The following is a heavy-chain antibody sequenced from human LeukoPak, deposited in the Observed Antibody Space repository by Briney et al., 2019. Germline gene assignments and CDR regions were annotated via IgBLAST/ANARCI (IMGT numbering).Heavy chain of an antibody. D-gene: IGHD4-17*01. CDR2: VNPKSGNT. V-gene: IGHV1-8*01. CDR1: GFTFSNFG. J-gene: IGHJ5*02. Sequence: ASVKVSCKASGFTFSNFGINWVRQATGQGLEWMGWVNPKSGNTGSAQKFQDRVTMTRNTSTNTVYMELSGLRFEDTGVYYCAQVYRTTTGFDPWGQGALVTASS. CDR3: AQVYRTTTGFDP.